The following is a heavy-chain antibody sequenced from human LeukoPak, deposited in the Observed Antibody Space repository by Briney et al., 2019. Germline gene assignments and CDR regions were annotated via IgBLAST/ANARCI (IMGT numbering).Heavy chain of an antibody. CDR1: GFTFSSYW. D-gene: IGHD3-3*01. Sequence: GGSLRHSCAASGFTFSSYWMSWVRQAPGKGLEWVANIKQDGSEKYYVDSVKGRFTISRDNAKNSLYLQMNSLRAEDTAVYYCAREDHYDYWSGYYDHGYYFDYWGQGTLVTVSS. V-gene: IGHV3-7*01. CDR2: IKQDGSEK. J-gene: IGHJ4*02. CDR3: AREDHYDYWSGYYDHGYYFDY.